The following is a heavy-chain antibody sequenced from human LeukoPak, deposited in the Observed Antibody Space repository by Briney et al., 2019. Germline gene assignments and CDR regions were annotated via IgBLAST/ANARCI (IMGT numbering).Heavy chain of an antibody. J-gene: IGHJ1*01. CDR2: IYFGDSDT. D-gene: IGHD1-1*01. CDR3: AKHNHGLTD. Sequence: GESLKISCKDSGYNFNTYWIAWMRQMPGKALEWMGIIYFGDSDTRYSPSFQGQVTISADKSIRTTYLQWNSLKASDTAIYYCAKHNHGLTDWGQGTLVTVSS. V-gene: IGHV5-51*01. CDR1: GYNFNTYW.